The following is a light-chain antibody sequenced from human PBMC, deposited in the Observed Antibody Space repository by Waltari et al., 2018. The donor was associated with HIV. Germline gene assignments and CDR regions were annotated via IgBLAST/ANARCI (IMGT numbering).Light chain of an antibody. CDR1: SSDVGYYNF. CDR3: SSYTSSTIS. CDR2: DVR. V-gene: IGLV2-14*01. J-gene: IGLJ1*01. Sequence: QSALTQPAPVSGSPGQSITISRTGTSSDVGYYNFVPWYQQYPGNAPKLMTYDVRKRPSGVSNRFSGSKSGNTASLTISGLQAEDEADYHCSSYTSSTISFGTGTKVTVL.